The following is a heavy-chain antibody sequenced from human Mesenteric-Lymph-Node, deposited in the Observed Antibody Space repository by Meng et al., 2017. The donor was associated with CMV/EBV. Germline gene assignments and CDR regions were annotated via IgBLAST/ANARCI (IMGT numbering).Heavy chain of an antibody. CDR3: ARSRGCSSTSCYPDY. CDR2: ISASGGST. CDR1: GFTFSTYA. Sequence: GGSLRLSCAASGFTFSTYAMSWVRQAPGKGLEWVSGISASGGSTYYADSVRGRFTISRDDSKSTLYLQMNSLGAEDTAVYYCARSRGCSSTSCYPDYWGQGTLVTVSS. D-gene: IGHD2-2*01. J-gene: IGHJ4*02. V-gene: IGHV3-23*01.